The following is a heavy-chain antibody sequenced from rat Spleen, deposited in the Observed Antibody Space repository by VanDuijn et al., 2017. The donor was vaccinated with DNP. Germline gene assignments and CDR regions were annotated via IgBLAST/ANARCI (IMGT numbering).Heavy chain of an antibody. V-gene: IGHV2S8*01. Sequence: QVQLKESGPGLVQPSQTLSLTCTVSGFSLTSYGVSWVRQAPGRGLEWIGAISSGGSTYYNSVFKFRLSNSRDTSKSQVFLKMNSLQTEDTAIYFCTRVLYNGYQRHYWSFDFWGPGTMVTVSS. CDR2: ISSGGST. D-gene: IGHD1-6*01. J-gene: IGHJ1*01. CDR1: GFSLTSYG. CDR3: TRVLYNGYQRHYWSFDF.